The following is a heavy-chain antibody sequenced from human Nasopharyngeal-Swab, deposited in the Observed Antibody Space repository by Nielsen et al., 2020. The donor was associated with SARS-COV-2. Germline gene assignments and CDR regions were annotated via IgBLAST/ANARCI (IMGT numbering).Heavy chain of an antibody. CDR2: MSPNSGNT. Sequence: VSVKVSCKASGYTFINHDINWVRQSTGQGFEWMGWMSPNSGNTGYAQKFQGRVTMTRNTSTSTAYLELSSLRSEDTAVYYCARGGSSLGANLEDPWGQGTLVIVSS. CDR3: ARGGSSLGANLEDP. J-gene: IGHJ5*02. D-gene: IGHD3-10*01. CDR1: GYTFINHD. V-gene: IGHV1-8*01.